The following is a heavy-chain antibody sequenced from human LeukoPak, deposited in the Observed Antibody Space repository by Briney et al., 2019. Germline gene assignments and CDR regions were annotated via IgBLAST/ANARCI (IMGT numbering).Heavy chain of an antibody. Sequence: SETLSLTCSVSGDSVSSDSYYWSWIRQPPGKGLEWIGYAYNSGSTNYNPSLKSRITISVETSKNQFSLKLNSVTAADTAVYYCARGKYSSSDAFDIWGQGTMVTVSS. CDR2: AYNSGST. CDR3: ARGKYSSSDAFDI. J-gene: IGHJ3*02. CDR1: GDSVSSDSYY. D-gene: IGHD6-6*01. V-gene: IGHV4-61*01.